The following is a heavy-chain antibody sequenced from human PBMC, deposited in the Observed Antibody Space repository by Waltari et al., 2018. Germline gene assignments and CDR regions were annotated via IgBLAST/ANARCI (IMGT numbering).Heavy chain of an antibody. CDR3: AREYFYDSRGIHDY. V-gene: IGHV4-4*07. CDR2: VYTSGST. CDR1: CGSISSSY. Sequence: QVQLQESGPVLVKPSETLSLPCTVSCGSISSSYWSWIRQPAGKGLEWIGRVYTSGSTNINPSLESRVTMSVDTSKNQFSLKLSSVTAADTAVYYCAREYFYDSRGIHDYWGQGTLVTVSS. J-gene: IGHJ4*02. D-gene: IGHD3-22*01.